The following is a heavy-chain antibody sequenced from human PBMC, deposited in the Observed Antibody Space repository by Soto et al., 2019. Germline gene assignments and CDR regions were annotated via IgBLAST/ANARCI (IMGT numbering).Heavy chain of an antibody. CDR1: GGSISSYY. Sequence: SETLSLTCTVSGGSISSYYWSWIRQPPGKGLEWIGYIYYSGSTNYNPSLKSRVTISVDTSKNQFSLKLSSVTAEDTAVYYCARSIAAADYNWFDPWGQGTLVTVSS. CDR3: ARSIAAADYNWFDP. D-gene: IGHD6-13*01. CDR2: IYYSGST. V-gene: IGHV4-59*01. J-gene: IGHJ5*02.